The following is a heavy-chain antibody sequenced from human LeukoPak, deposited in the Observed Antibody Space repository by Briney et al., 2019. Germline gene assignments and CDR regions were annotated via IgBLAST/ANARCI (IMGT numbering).Heavy chain of an antibody. CDR2: INPNSGGT. J-gene: IGHJ1*01. Sequence: ASVKVSCKASGYTFTGYYMHWVRQAPGQGLEWMGWINPNSGGTNYAQKFQGRVTMTRDTSISTAYMELSRLRSDDTAVYYCASHTVTTFGEYFQHWGQGTLVTVSS. CDR1: GYTFTGYY. V-gene: IGHV1-2*02. D-gene: IGHD4-17*01. CDR3: ASHTVTTFGEYFQH.